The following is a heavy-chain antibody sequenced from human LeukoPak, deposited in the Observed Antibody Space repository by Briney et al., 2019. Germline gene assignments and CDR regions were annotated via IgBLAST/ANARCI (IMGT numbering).Heavy chain of an antibody. CDR3: ASRGGGLYDYVWGSYRHPPDY. J-gene: IGHJ4*02. D-gene: IGHD3-16*02. CDR2: ISSSGSTI. V-gene: IGHV3-11*01. CDR1: GFTFSDYY. Sequence: GGSLRLSCAASGFTFSDYYMSWIRQAPGKGLEWVSYISSSGSTIYYADSVKGRFTISRDNAKNSLYLQMNSLRAEDTAVYYCASRGGGLYDYVWGSYRHPPDYWGQGTLVTVSS.